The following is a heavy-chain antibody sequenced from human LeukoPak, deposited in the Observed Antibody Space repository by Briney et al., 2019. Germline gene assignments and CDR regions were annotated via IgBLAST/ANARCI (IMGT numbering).Heavy chain of an antibody. Sequence: ASVRVPCKASGGTFSSYAISWVRQAPGQGLEWMGGIIPIFGTVTYAQKFQGRVTITADESTSTAYMELSSLRSEDTAVYYCASGTWGRTETFDPWGQGTLVTVSS. D-gene: IGHD3-16*01. J-gene: IGHJ5*02. CDR1: GGTFSSYA. CDR2: IIPIFGTV. V-gene: IGHV1-69*01. CDR3: ASGTWGRTETFDP.